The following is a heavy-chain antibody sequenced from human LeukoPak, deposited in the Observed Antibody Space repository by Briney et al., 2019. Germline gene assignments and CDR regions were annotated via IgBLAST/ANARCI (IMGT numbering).Heavy chain of an antibody. V-gene: IGHV3-30*18. J-gene: IGHJ4*02. CDR1: GFTFSSYG. D-gene: IGHD3-22*01. Sequence: GRSLRLSCAASGFTFSSYGMHWVRQAPGKGLEWVAVISYDGSNKYYADSVKGRFTISRDNSKNTLYLQMDCLRAEDTAVHYCAKDRLDEISSGCFDYWGQGTLVTVSS. CDR2: ISYDGSNK. CDR3: AKDRLDEISSGCFDY.